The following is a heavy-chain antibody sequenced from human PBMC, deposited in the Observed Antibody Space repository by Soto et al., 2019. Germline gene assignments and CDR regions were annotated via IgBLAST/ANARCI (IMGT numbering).Heavy chain of an antibody. V-gene: IGHV1-2*04. Sequence: GASVKVSCKASGYTFTGYYMYWVRQAPGQGLEWMGWINPNSGGTNYAQKFQGWVTMTRDTSISTAYMELSRLRSDDTAVYYCARGRNWNDLAYYFDYWGQGTLVTVSS. J-gene: IGHJ4*02. CDR3: ARGRNWNDLAYYFDY. CDR1: GYTFTGYY. D-gene: IGHD1-1*01. CDR2: INPNSGGT.